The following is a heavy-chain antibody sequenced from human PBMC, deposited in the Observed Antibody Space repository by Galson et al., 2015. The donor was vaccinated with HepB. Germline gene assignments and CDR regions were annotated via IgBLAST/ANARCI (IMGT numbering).Heavy chain of an antibody. J-gene: IGHJ4*02. CDR2: IRYDGSNK. V-gene: IGHV3-30*02. Sequence: SLRLSCAASGFTFSSYGMHWVRQAPGKGLEWVAFIRYDGSNKYYADSVKGRFTISRDNSKNTLYLQMNSLRAEDTAVYYCAKDLGSYDGAPFDYWGQGTLVTVSS. D-gene: IGHD1-26*01. CDR3: AKDLGSYDGAPFDY. CDR1: GFTFSSYG.